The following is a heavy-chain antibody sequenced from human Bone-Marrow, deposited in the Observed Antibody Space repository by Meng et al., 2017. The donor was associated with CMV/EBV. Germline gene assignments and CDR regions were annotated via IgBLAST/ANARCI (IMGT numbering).Heavy chain of an antibody. J-gene: IGHJ4*02. D-gene: IGHD2-21*01. CDR1: GFTFSGYG. CDR2: IWYDGSNK. Sequence: GFTFSGYGMHWVRQAPGKGLEWVAVIWYDGSNKYYADSVKGRFTISRDNSKNTLYLQMNSLRAEDTAVYYCAKDRWGGAAAWDYFDYWGQGTLVTVSS. V-gene: IGHV3-33*06. CDR3: AKDRWGGAAAWDYFDY.